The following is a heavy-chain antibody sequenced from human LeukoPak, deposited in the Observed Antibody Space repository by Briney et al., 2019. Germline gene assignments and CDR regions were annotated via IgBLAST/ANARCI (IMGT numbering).Heavy chain of an antibody. Sequence: GGSLRLSCVASGFTFSSYAMSWVRQAPGKGLEWVSAISGSGGSTYYADSVKGRFTISRDNSKNTLYLQMNSLRAEDTAVYYCAKDSAREPLEYWGQGTLVTVSS. CDR3: AKDSAREPLEY. CDR1: GFTFSSYA. J-gene: IGHJ4*02. D-gene: IGHD1-26*01. V-gene: IGHV3-23*01. CDR2: ISGSGGST.